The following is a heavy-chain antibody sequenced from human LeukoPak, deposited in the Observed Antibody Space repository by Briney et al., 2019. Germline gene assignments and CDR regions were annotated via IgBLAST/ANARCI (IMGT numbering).Heavy chain of an antibody. CDR1: GFPFSSYW. CDR2: IKQDGSKK. D-gene: IGHD5-24*01. CDR3: TRVGYIDEGIDY. V-gene: IGHV3-7*04. Sequence: GSLRLSCVASGFPFSSYWMTWVRQAPGKGLEWVANIKQDGSKKSYVDSVKGRFTISRDNAKNSLYLQMNSLRAEDTAVYYCTRVGYIDEGIDYWGQGTLVTVSS. J-gene: IGHJ4*02.